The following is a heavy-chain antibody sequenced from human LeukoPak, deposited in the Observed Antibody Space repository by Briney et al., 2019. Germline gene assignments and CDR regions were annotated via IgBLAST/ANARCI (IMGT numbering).Heavy chain of an antibody. CDR3: ARGWGSGAWLIDS. Sequence: GGSLRLSCAASGFTFSSYAMHWVRHGPGKGLEWVAFISSDGRTEYNADSVKGRFTISRDNSKNTLYLQMNSLTTEDTAVYYCARGWGSGAWLIDSWGQGTLVSVSS. J-gene: IGHJ4*02. CDR1: GFTFSSYA. CDR2: ISSDGRTE. V-gene: IGHV3-30*04. D-gene: IGHD3-16*01.